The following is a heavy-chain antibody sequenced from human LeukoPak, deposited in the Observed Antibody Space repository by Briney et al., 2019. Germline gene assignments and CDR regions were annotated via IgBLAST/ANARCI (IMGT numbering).Heavy chain of an antibody. V-gene: IGHV3-48*02. CDR1: GFTFSSYN. CDR2: ISSSSSTK. Sequence: GGSLILSCAASGFTFSSYNMNWVRQAPGKGLEWASYISSSSSTKYYADSVKGRFTISRDNAKNSLYLQMNSLRDGDTAVYYCARSSSGYDRWGQGTLVTVSS. J-gene: IGHJ4*02. CDR3: ARSSSGYDR. D-gene: IGHD5-12*01.